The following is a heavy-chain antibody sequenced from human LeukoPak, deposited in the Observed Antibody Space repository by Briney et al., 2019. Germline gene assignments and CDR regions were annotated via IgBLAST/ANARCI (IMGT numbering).Heavy chain of an antibody. CDR3: AKDIAPHEIAAADY. J-gene: IGHJ4*02. V-gene: IGHV3-43*02. Sequence: PGGSLRLSCAASGFTFDNYAMHWVRQAPGKGLEWVSLISGDGGSTYYADSVKGRFTISRDNSKNSLYLQMNSLRTEDTALYYCAKDIAPHEIAAADYWGQGTLVTVSS. CDR1: GFTFDNYA. D-gene: IGHD6-13*01. CDR2: ISGDGGST.